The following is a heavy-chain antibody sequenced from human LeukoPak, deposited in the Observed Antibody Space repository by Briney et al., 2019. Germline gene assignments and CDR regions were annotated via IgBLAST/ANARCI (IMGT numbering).Heavy chain of an antibody. V-gene: IGHV3-23*01. CDR1: GFTFSSYA. Sequence: PGGSLRRSCAASGFTFSSYAMNWVRQAPGKGLEWVSTISDSGGSTYYADSVKGRFTISRDNSKNTLYLQMNSLRAEDTAVYYCAKREKSSSGSFDYWGQGTLVTVSS. D-gene: IGHD3-22*01. CDR3: AKREKSSSGSFDY. J-gene: IGHJ4*02. CDR2: ISDSGGST.